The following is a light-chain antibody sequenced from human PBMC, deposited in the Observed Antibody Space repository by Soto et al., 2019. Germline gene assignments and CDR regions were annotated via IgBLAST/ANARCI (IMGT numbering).Light chain of an antibody. CDR3: SLYTSSSPLV. V-gene: IGLV2-14*01. J-gene: IGLJ2*01. Sequence: QSALTQPASVSGSPGQSITISCTGTSSDVGGYNYVSWYQQHPGKAPKLMIYDVSNRPSGVSNRFSGSKSGNTASLTSSGLQAEDEADYYCSLYTSSSPLVFGGGTKPTVL. CDR2: DVS. CDR1: SSDVGGYNY.